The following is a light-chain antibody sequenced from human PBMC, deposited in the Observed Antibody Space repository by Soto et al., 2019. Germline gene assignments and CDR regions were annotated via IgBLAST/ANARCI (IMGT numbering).Light chain of an antibody. CDR3: SSYTDSSNYV. Sequence: QSVLTQPASVSGSPGQSITISCTGTSGDLAIYNYVSWYQQQPGKAPKLMIYQVTNRPSGVSNRFSGSRSGNTASLTISGLQAEDEADYYCSSYTDSSNYVFGTGPKVTVL. CDR2: QVT. V-gene: IGLV2-14*01. J-gene: IGLJ1*01. CDR1: SGDLAIYNY.